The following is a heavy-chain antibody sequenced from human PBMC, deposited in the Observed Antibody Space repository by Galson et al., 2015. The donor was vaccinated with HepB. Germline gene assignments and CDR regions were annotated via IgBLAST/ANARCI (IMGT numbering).Heavy chain of an antibody. Sequence: SVKVSCKASGYIFTSYYIHWVRQAPGQGLEWMGIINPNGGSTSYAQKFQGRVTMTRDTSTSTVYMELSSLRSEDTAVYYCARRGYSGAYDYYYYMDDWGKGATGTVSS. CDR1: GYIFTSYY. V-gene: IGHV1-46*01. CDR2: INPNGGST. J-gene: IGHJ6*03. D-gene: IGHD1-26*01. CDR3: ARRGYSGAYDYYYYMDD.